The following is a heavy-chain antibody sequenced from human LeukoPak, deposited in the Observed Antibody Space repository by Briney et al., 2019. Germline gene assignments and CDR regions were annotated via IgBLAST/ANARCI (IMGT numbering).Heavy chain of an antibody. Sequence: GGSLRLPCAASGFTFSSYWMSWVRQAPGKGLEWVSAISGSGGSTYYADSVKGRFTISRDNSKNTLYLQMNSLRAEDTAVCYCAKGGYSSGWYTFGYYYYGMDVWGQGTTVTVSS. CDR1: GFTFSSYW. V-gene: IGHV3-23*01. J-gene: IGHJ6*02. CDR3: AKGGYSSGWYTFGYYYYGMDV. D-gene: IGHD6-19*01. CDR2: ISGSGGST.